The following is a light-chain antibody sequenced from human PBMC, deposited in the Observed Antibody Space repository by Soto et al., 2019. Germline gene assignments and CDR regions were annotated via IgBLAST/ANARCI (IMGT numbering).Light chain of an antibody. Sequence: DIVMTQSPDSLAVSLGERATINCKSSQSVLYSSNNKNNLAWYQQKPGQPPKLLIYWASTRESGVPDRFSGSGSWNGFTLHNRGPQDQDGAVYYCQQYYSAPETFGQGTKVEIK. J-gene: IGKJ1*01. V-gene: IGKV4-1*01. CDR3: QQYYSAPET. CDR2: WAS. CDR1: QSVLYSSNNKNN.